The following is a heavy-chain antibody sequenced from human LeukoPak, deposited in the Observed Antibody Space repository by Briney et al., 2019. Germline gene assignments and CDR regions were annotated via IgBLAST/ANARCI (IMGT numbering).Heavy chain of an antibody. J-gene: IGHJ4*02. D-gene: IGHD2-2*02. CDR1: GFTFSSYA. Sequence: PGGSLRLSCAASGFTFSSYAMNWVRQAPGKGLEWVSAISGSGGSTYYADSVKGRFTISKDNSKNTLYLQMNSLRAEDTAVYYCAKEEAYQLLYNVDYWGQGTLVTVSS. V-gene: IGHV3-23*01. CDR2: ISGSGGST. CDR3: AKEEAYQLLYNVDY.